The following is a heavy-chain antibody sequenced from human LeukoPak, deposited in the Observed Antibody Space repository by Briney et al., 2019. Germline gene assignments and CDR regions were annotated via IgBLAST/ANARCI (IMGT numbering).Heavy chain of an antibody. Sequence: PSETLSLTCTVSGYSISSGYYWSWIRQPPGKGLEWIGYIYYSGSTNYNPSLKSRVTISVDTSKNQFSLKLSSVTAADTAVYYCARVRESRQLWIDYWGQGTLVTVSS. D-gene: IGHD5-18*01. CDR1: GYSISSGYY. J-gene: IGHJ4*02. CDR3: ARVRESRQLWIDY. V-gene: IGHV4-61*01. CDR2: IYYSGST.